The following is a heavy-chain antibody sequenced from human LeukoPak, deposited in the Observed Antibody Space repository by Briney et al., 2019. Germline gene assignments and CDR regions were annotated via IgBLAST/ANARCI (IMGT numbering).Heavy chain of an antibody. Sequence: ASVTVSSKASGYTFTIYYMHWVRQAPGQGLEWMGLINPSGGSTSYAQKFQGRVTMTRDTSTSTVYMELSSLRSEDTAVYYCARDRERITMVRGVIYWVYYYYGMDVWGKGTTVTVSS. V-gene: IGHV1-46*01. CDR1: GYTFTIYY. D-gene: IGHD3-10*01. CDR3: ARDRERITMVRGVIYWVYYYYGMDV. CDR2: INPSGGST. J-gene: IGHJ6*04.